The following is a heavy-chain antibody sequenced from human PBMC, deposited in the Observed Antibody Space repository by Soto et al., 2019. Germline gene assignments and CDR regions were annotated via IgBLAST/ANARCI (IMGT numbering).Heavy chain of an antibody. CDR1: GFTFSSYG. CDR2: IWYDGSNK. CDR3: AGDRDYDFWSGYYSTDPFDY. J-gene: IGHJ4*02. Sequence: PGGSLRLSCAASGFTFSSYGMHWVRQAPGKGLEWVAVIWYDGSNKYYADSVKGRFTISRDNSKNTLYLQMNSLRAEDTAVYYCAGDRDYDFWSGYYSTDPFDYWGQGTLVTVSS. V-gene: IGHV3-33*01. D-gene: IGHD3-3*01.